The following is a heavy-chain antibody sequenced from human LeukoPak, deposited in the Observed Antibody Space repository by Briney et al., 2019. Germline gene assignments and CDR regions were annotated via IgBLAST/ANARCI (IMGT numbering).Heavy chain of an antibody. CDR3: ASSQYYDFWSGYSPGAFDI. V-gene: IGHV1-69*13. D-gene: IGHD3-3*01. J-gene: IGHJ3*02. CDR2: IIPIFGTA. Sequence: ASVTVSCKASGGTFSSYAISWVRQAPGQGLEWMGGIIPIFGTANYAQKFQGRVTITADESTSTAYMELSSLRSEDTAVYYCASSQYYDFWSGYSPGAFDIWGQGTMVTVSS. CDR1: GGTFSSYA.